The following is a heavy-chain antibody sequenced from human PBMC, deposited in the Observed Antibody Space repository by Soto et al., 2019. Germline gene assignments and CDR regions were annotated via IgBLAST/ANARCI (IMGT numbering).Heavy chain of an antibody. D-gene: IGHD5-12*01. Sequence: EVQLVESGGGLVQPGGSLRLSCVGSGFTFTNYWMSWVRQAPGKGLEWVANIKQDGSEKYYVDSVKGRFTISRDNAKNSVYLQMNSLRAEDTAVYYCTADYSGDAHGYWGQGTLVTVSS. CDR3: TADYSGDAHGY. CDR1: GFTFTNYW. J-gene: IGHJ4*02. V-gene: IGHV3-7*01. CDR2: IKQDGSEK.